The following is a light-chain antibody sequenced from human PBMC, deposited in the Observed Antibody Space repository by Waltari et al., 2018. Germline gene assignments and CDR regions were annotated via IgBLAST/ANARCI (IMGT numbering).Light chain of an antibody. CDR3: SSYTNSNTYV. CDR2: EDG. J-gene: IGLJ3*02. V-gene: IGLV2-8*01. CDR1: SSDVGGYNY. Sequence: QSALTQPPSASGSPGQSVTISCTGTSSDVGGYNYVSWYQQHPGKAPNVVIYEDGKRPAGDPYRFSGSKSGNTASLTVSGVQAEDEADYYCSSYTNSNTYVFGGGTKLTVL.